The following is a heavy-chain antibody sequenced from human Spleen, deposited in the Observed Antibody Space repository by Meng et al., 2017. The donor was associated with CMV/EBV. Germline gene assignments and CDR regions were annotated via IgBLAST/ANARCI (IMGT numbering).Heavy chain of an antibody. CDR2: IYSGGST. V-gene: IGHV3-66*02. Sequence: GESLKISCAASGFTVSSNYMRWVRQAPGKGLEWVSVIYSGGSTYYADSVKGRFTISRDNSKNTLYLQMNSLRAEDTAVYYCARVVGATYYFDYWGQGTLVTVSS. CDR1: GFTVSSNY. D-gene: IGHD2-15*01. CDR3: ARVVGATYYFDY. J-gene: IGHJ4*02.